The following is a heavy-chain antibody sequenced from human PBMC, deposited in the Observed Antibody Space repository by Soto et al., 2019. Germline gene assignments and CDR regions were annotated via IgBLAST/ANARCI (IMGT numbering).Heavy chain of an antibody. CDR3: SYYAHYDIVAGIEYFQQ. J-gene: IGHJ1*01. CDR2: ISGSGSTT. CDR1: GFTFSSHA. D-gene: IGHD3-9*01. V-gene: IGHV3-23*01. Sequence: EVQLLESGGGVVQPGGSLRISCAASGFTFSSHAMSWVRQAPGKGLEWVSGISGSGSTTKYTNSVKGRFTISRDNSKNMLYLQMNSLRVHDTAVSSCSYYAHYDIVAGIEYFQQWGQGTLVIVPS.